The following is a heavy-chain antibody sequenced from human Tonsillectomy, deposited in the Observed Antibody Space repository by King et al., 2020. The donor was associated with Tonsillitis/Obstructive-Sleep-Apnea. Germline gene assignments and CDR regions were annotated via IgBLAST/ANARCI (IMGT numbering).Heavy chain of an antibody. D-gene: IGHD5-24*01. CDR2: ISPTRGST. CDR1: GYIFITYF. J-gene: IGHJ6*02. V-gene: IGHV1-46*01. Sequence: VQLVESGAEVRKPGASVNVSCKASGYIFITYFFHWVRQAPGQGLEWLGIISPTRGSTSYAQKFQGRVTMTRDTSTRTVYMELSSLRSEDTAVYYCARGWDYGMDVWGQGTTVTVSS. CDR3: ARGWDYGMDV.